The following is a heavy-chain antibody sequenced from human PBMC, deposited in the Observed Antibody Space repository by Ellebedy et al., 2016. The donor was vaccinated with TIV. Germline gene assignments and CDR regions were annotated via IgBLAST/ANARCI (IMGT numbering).Heavy chain of an antibody. D-gene: IGHD6-19*01. J-gene: IGHJ4*02. Sequence: GESLKIFCTASGFPFGAYSVSWLRQAPGKGLEWVGLIRCHTYGGTTEYAASVKGRFIISSDESKSTANLDLNSMKTEDTAVYYCARESSGWSRDYWGQGTLVTVSS. CDR2: IRCHTYGGTT. CDR3: ARESSGWSRDY. V-gene: IGHV3-49*03. CDR1: GFPFGAYS.